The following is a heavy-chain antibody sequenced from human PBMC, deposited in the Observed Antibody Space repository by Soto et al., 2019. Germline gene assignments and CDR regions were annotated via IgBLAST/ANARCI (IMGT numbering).Heavy chain of an antibody. D-gene: IGHD4-17*01. Sequence: SVKVSCKASGGTFSTFCISWVREAPGQGLEWMGGIIPFFGTARYSQKFEDRITITADESTNTVYMDLRSLTSEDTAIYYCAKSAPMDAGDKYYYDFWGQGALVTVSS. J-gene: IGHJ4*02. CDR3: AKSAPMDAGDKYYYDF. CDR1: GGTFSTFC. CDR2: IIPFFGTA. V-gene: IGHV1-69*13.